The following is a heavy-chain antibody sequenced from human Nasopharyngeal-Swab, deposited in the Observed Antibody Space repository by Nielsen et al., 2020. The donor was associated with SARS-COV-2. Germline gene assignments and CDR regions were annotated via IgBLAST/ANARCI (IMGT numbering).Heavy chain of an antibody. CDR2: INPNTGGT. V-gene: IGHV1-2*05. CDR3: ARAYGSGSSIDSYYFDY. D-gene: IGHD3-10*01. CDR1: GYTFIGYF. J-gene: IGHJ4*02. Sequence: ASVKVSCKVSGYTFIGYFMHWVRQAPGQGLEWMGRINPNTGGTNYAQKFQGRVTMTRDTSISTVYMELNSLRSDDTVVYYCARAYGSGSSIDSYYFDYWGQGTLVTVSS.